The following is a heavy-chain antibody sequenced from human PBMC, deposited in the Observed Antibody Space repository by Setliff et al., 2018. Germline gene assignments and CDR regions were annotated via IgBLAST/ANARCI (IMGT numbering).Heavy chain of an antibody. CDR2: IYYGGST. CDR3: AREQYQLLFLTARGEFDY. J-gene: IGHJ4*02. Sequence: SETLSLTCTVSGGSISDYYWSWIRQAPGKGLEWIGYIYYGGSTNYNPSLNSRVAISVDTSKNQFSLKLSSVTAADTAVYYCAREQYQLLFLTARGEFDYWGQGTLVTVSS. CDR1: GGSISDYY. D-gene: IGHD2-2*01. V-gene: IGHV4-59*01.